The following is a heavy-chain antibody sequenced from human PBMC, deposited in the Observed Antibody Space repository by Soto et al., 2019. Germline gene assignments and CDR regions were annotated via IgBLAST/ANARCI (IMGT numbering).Heavy chain of an antibody. CDR2: IYYSGST. Sequence: PSETLSLTCTVSGGSVSSGSYYWSWIRQPPGKGLEWIGYIYYSGSTNYNPSLKSRVTISVDTSKNQFSLKLSSVTAADTAVYYCARQLELNWFDPWGQGTLVTVSS. CDR1: GGSVSSGSYY. CDR3: ARQLELNWFDP. J-gene: IGHJ5*02. D-gene: IGHD1-7*01. V-gene: IGHV4-61*01.